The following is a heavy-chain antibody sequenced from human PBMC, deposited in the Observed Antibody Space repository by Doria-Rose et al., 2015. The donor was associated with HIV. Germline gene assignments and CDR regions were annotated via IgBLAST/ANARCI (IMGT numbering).Heavy chain of an antibody. J-gene: IGHJ4*02. CDR1: GASVSSRGYY. Sequence: QVQLQESGPGLVKPSETLSLTCSVSGASVSSRGYYWNWIRQVPGKGLESLGYTYYTGTSDYSPSLKSRLNRAVDTAKNQFSLKLSFVTVADTAVYYCARMGSYRELDYWGQGALVIVSA. D-gene: IGHD3-3*01. CDR3: ARMGSYRELDY. CDR2: TYYTGTS. V-gene: IGHV4-31*03.